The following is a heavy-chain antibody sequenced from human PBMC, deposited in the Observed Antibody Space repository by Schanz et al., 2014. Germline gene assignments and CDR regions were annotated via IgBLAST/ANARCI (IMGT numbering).Heavy chain of an antibody. CDR2: ISSGGGST. D-gene: IGHD3-10*01. CDR3: AKGRFGELSAFDI. Sequence: EVQLVESGGGLVKPGGSLRLSCASSGFSFTTYAMSWVRQAPGKGLEWVSSISSGGGSTYYADSVKGRFTISRDNSKNTLYLQMKSLRAEDTAVYYCAKGRFGELSAFDIWGQGTMVTVSS. V-gene: IGHV3-23*04. J-gene: IGHJ3*02. CDR1: GFSFTTYA.